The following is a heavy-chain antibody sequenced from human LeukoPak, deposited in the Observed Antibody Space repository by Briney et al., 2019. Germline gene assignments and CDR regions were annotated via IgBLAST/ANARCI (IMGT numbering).Heavy chain of an antibody. CDR2: ILYDGSNK. V-gene: IGHV3-30*03. CDR1: GSTFSNYG. CDR3: ARDGGTGIVGASGGMDV. J-gene: IGHJ3*01. Sequence: GGSLRLSCAASGSTFSNYGMHWVRQAPGKGLEWVAVILYDGSNKYYADSVKGRFTNSRDNSKNTLYLQMNSLRAEDTAVYYCARDGGTGIVGASGGMDVWGQGTMVTVSS. D-gene: IGHD1-26*01.